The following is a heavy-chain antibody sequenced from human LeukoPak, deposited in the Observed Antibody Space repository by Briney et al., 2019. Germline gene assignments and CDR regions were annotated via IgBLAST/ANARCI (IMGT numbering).Heavy chain of an antibody. CDR3: ARGLIVVVPAALGGGHYFDY. J-gene: IGHJ4*02. CDR2: FYYTGNT. V-gene: IGHV4-39*07. Sequence: SQTLSLTCTVSGGSVSSSNFYWAWIRQPPGKGLEWVASFYYTGNTFYNPSLKSRGTLSLDTSKNQFSLKLTSVTAADTAVYYCARGLIVVVPAALGGGHYFDYWGQGTLVTVSS. CDR1: GGSVSSSNFY. D-gene: IGHD2-2*01.